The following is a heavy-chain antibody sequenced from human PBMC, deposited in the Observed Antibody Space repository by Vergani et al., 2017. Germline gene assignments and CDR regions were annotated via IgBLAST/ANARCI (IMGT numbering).Heavy chain of an antibody. Sequence: QVQLVESGGNVVQSGTSLRLSCAASGFSFGSYGMHWVRQSPGKGLEWVAVISNDGGNKYYADSVKGRFTIYKDNAKNSLYLQMNSLRAEDTAVYYCAREGLLGSSSWSGPFDYWGQGTLVTVSS. CDR1: GFSFGSYG. J-gene: IGHJ4*02. CDR2: ISNDGGNK. D-gene: IGHD6-13*01. V-gene: IGHV3-30*03. CDR3: AREGLLGSSSWSGPFDY.